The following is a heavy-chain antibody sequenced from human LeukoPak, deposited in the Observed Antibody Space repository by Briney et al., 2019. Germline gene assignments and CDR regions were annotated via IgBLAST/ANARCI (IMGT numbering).Heavy chain of an antibody. CDR3: ARGLRTTAN. CDR1: GGSVSSGSYY. Sequence: SETLSLTCTVSGGSVSSGSYYWSWIRQPPGKGLELIGYIYYTGGTNYHPSLKSRVTISADSSENQFSLKLASVTAADTAVYYCARGLRTTANWGQGTLVTVSS. V-gene: IGHV4-61*01. J-gene: IGHJ4*02. CDR2: IYYTGGT. D-gene: IGHD4-17*01.